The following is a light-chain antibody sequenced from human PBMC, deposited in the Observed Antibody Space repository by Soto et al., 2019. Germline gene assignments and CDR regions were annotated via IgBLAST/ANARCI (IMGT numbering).Light chain of an antibody. CDR2: GAS. CDR1: QSVSSN. CDR3: QQYNNWWT. Sequence: EILITQSPATLSVSPGERATLSCRASQSVSSNLAWYQQKPGQAPRLLIYGASTRATGIPARFSGSGSGTEFTLTISSLQSEDFALYYCQQYNNWWTFGQGTKVEIK. J-gene: IGKJ1*01. V-gene: IGKV3-15*01.